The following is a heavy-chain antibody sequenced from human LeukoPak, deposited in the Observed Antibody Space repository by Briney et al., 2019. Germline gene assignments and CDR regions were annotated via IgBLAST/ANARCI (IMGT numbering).Heavy chain of an antibody. Sequence: SETLSLTCTVSGGSISSYYWSWIRQPPGKGLEWIGYIYYSGSTNYNPSLKSRVTISVDTSKTQVSLRLNSVTATDTAMYYCARLDCGGDCFVDYWGQGTLVTVSS. CDR1: GGSISSYY. D-gene: IGHD2-21*02. J-gene: IGHJ4*02. CDR2: IYYSGST. CDR3: ARLDCGGDCFVDY. V-gene: IGHV4-59*08.